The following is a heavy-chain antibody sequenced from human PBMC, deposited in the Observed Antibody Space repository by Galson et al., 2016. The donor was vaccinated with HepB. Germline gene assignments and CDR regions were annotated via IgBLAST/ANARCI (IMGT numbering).Heavy chain of an antibody. J-gene: IGHJ6*03. Sequence: SLRLSCAASGFTFTSYAMTWVRQTPGKGLEWVSSITGSGRRIYYADSVKGRFIISRDNSKNTLYLQVNNLRVEDTAVYYCARDYSRSGPMYSYYYMDVWGKGTTVTVSS. CDR1: GFTFTSYA. CDR3: ARDYSRSGPMYSYYYMDV. CDR2: ITGSGRRI. D-gene: IGHD6-13*01. V-gene: IGHV3-23*01.